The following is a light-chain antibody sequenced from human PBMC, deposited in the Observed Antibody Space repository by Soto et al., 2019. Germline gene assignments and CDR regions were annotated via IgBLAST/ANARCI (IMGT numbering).Light chain of an antibody. CDR2: DAS. J-gene: IGKJ5*01. CDR3: QQYESLPLT. Sequence: DIQMTQSPASLSSSLLDIVTITCQASQDINKNLIWYQQKPGKAPKLLIYDASDLETGVPSRFSGSGSGTGFTFTISSLQPEDFATYYCQQYESLPLTFGQGTRLEI. V-gene: IGKV1-33*01. CDR1: QDINKN.